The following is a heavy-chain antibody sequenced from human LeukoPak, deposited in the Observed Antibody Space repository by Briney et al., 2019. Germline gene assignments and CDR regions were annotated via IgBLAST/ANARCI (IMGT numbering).Heavy chain of an antibody. J-gene: IGHJ4*02. Sequence: SETLSLTCTVSGGSISSYYWSWIRQPPGKGLEWIGYIYYSGSTNYNPSLKSRVTISVDTSKNQFSLKLSSVTAADTAVYYCARAPRARWLLLHYWGQGTLVTVS. V-gene: IGHV4-59*01. CDR3: ARAPRARWLLLHY. CDR1: GGSISSYY. D-gene: IGHD3-22*01. CDR2: IYYSGST.